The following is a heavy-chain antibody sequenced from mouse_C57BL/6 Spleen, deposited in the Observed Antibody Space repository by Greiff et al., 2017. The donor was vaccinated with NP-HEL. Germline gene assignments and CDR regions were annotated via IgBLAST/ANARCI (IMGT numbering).Heavy chain of an antibody. CDR3: AREDYYGSSPLFDY. J-gene: IGHJ2*01. D-gene: IGHD1-1*01. Sequence: VQLQQSGAELVRPGSSVKLSCKASGYTFTSYWMDWVKQRPGQGLEWIGNIYPSDSETHYNQKFKDKATLTVDKSSSTAYMQLSSLTSEDSAVYYCAREDYYGSSPLFDYWGQGTTLTVSS. V-gene: IGHV1-61*01. CDR1: GYTFTSYW. CDR2: IYPSDSET.